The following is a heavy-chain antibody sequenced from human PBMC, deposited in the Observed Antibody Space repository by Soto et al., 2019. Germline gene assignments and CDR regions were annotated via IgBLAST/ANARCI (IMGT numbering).Heavy chain of an antibody. Sequence: GVSLRLSCAASGFTFSSYSMNWVRQAPGKGLEWVSSISSSSSYIYYADSVKGRFTISRDNAKNSLYLQMNSLRAEDTAVYYCASLAYGSGSYSNVVYWGQGTLVNVSS. CDR3: ASLAYGSGSYSNVVY. V-gene: IGHV3-21*01. CDR2: ISSSSSYI. D-gene: IGHD3-10*01. J-gene: IGHJ4*02. CDR1: GFTFSSYS.